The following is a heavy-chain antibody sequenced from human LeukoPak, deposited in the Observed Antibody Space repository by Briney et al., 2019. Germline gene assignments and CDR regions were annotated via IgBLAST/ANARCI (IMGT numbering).Heavy chain of an antibody. V-gene: IGHV1-69*04. J-gene: IGHJ3*02. CDR3: ARDRDSSGYSDAFDI. Sequence: GASVKVSCKASGGTFSSYAISWVRQAPGQGLEWMGRIIPILGIANHAQKFQGRVTITADKSTSTAYMELSSLRSEDTAVYYCARDRDSSGYSDAFDIWGQGTMVTVSS. CDR1: GGTFSSYA. CDR2: IIPILGIA. D-gene: IGHD3-22*01.